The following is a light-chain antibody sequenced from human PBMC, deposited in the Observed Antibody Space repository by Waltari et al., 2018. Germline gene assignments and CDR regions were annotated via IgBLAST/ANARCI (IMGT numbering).Light chain of an antibody. V-gene: IGLV1-40*01. Sequence: QSVLTQPPSVSGAPGQTITISCTGSTSNIGAGYAVHWYQQLPGTAPTLPIYGNNIRPSGVPDRFSGSKSGASASLAITGLQAEDEADYYCQSYDRSLGGFVFGTGTEVTVL. CDR2: GNN. CDR3: QSYDRSLGGFV. J-gene: IGLJ1*01. CDR1: TSNIGAGYA.